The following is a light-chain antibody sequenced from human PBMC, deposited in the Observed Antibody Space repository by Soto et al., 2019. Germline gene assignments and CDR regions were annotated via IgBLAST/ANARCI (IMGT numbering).Light chain of an antibody. V-gene: IGLV1-51*01. CDR3: GTWDSSLSGGV. Sequence: QSVLTQPPSVSAAPGQTVTISCSGSNSNIGTKNVCWYQQLPGTAPKLLIYDNIKRPSGIPDRFSASKSGTSDTLAITGLQTGDEADYYCGTWDSSLSGGVFGGGTKLTVL. J-gene: IGLJ2*01. CDR2: DNI. CDR1: NSNIGTKN.